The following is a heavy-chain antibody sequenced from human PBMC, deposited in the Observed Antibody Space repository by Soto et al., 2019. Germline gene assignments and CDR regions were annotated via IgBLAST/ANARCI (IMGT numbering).Heavy chain of an antibody. Sequence: QVQLVQSGAEMKKPGSSVKVSCKASGGSFNNYAITWVRQAPGQGLEWMGGIIPIFSSENYAQKFQGRVTITADESTSTAYMELSSLRSDDTAVYYCARGRGYDNLDPFDIWGQGTMVAVSS. V-gene: IGHV1-69*01. CDR1: GGSFNNYA. D-gene: IGHD5-12*01. CDR3: ARGRGYDNLDPFDI. CDR2: IIPIFSSE. J-gene: IGHJ3*02.